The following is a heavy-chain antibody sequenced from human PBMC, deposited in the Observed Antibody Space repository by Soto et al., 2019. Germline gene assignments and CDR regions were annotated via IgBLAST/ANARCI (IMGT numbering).Heavy chain of an antibody. J-gene: IGHJ4*02. CDR3: ARVRVPPHQYYFDY. CDR2: IYYSGST. D-gene: IGHD6-6*01. CDR1: GGSVSSGSYY. Sequence: NPSETLSLTCTVSGGSVSSGSYYWIWIRHPPGKGLEWIGYIYYSGSTNYNPSLKSRVTISVDTSKNQFSLKLSSVTAADTAVYYCARVRVPPHQYYFDYWGQGTLVTVSS. V-gene: IGHV4-61*01.